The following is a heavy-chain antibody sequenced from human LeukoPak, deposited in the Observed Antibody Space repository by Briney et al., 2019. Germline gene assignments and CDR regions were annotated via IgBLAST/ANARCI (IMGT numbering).Heavy chain of an antibody. CDR2: ISGSGGST. CDR3: ANNRIAVAGTGAFDI. CDR1: GFTFSSYA. Sequence: SGGSLRLSCAASGFTFSSYAMSGVRQAPGKGLEWVSAISGSGGSTYYADSVKGRFTISRDNSKNTLYLQMNSLRAEDTAVYYCANNRIAVAGTGAFDIWGQGTMVTVSS. J-gene: IGHJ3*02. V-gene: IGHV3-23*01. D-gene: IGHD6-19*01.